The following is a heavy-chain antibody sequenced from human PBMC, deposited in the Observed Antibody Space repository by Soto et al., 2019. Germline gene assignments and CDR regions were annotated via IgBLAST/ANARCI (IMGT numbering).Heavy chain of an antibody. V-gene: IGHV4-39*01. CDR2: IYYSGST. CDR3: ARSVVMYYYGMDV. D-gene: IGHD2-21*01. Sequence: SETLSLTCPVSGCSISSSSYYWGWIRQPPGKGLEWIGSIYYSGSTYYNPSLKSRVTISVDTSKNQFSLKLSSVTAADTAVYYCARSVVMYYYGMDVWGQGTTVTVSS. J-gene: IGHJ6*02. CDR1: GCSISSSSYY.